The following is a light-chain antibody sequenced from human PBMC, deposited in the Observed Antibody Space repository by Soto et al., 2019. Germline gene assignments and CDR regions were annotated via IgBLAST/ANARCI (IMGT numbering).Light chain of an antibody. Sequence: QPVLTQPPSASGTPGQRVTISCSGSTSNIGSNNVNWYRQLPGTAPKLLLFNNERRPSGVPGRVSGSKSGTSASLAISGLQSYDEADYYCAVWDDSLNGPVFGGGTKVTVL. CDR3: AVWDDSLNGPV. CDR2: NNE. CDR1: TSNIGSNN. V-gene: IGLV1-44*01. J-gene: IGLJ2*01.